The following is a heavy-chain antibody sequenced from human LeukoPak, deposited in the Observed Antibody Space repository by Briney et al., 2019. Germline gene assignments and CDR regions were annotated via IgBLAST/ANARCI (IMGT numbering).Heavy chain of an antibody. CDR2: IYSGGGT. CDR3: ARNYYDSSAYYYFDY. D-gene: IGHD3-22*01. Sequence: GGSLRLSCAASGFTFRDYHMSWIRQAPGKGLEWVSLIYSGGGTYYADSVKGRFTISRDNSKNTLYLQMNSLRAEDTAVYYCARNYYDSSAYYYFDYWGQGTLVTVSS. V-gene: IGHV3-66*01. CDR1: GFTFRDYH. J-gene: IGHJ4*02.